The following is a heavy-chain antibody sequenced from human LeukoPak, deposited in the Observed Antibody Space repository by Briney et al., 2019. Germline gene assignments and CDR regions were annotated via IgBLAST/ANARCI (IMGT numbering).Heavy chain of an antibody. Sequence: GGSLRLSCAASEFSVGSNYMTWVRQAPGKGLEWVSLIYSGGSTYYADSVKGRFTISRDNSKNTLYLQMNSPRAEDTAVYYCAKDFYPMIVVVNPNWFDPWGQGTLVTVSS. D-gene: IGHD3-22*01. CDR1: EFSVGSNY. J-gene: IGHJ5*02. V-gene: IGHV3-66*01. CDR3: AKDFYPMIVVVNPNWFDP. CDR2: IYSGGST.